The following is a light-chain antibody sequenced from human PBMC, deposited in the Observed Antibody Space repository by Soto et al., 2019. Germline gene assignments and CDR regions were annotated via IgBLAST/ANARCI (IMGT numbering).Light chain of an antibody. V-gene: IGLV2-23*01. CDR3: SSYAGSTTPYV. J-gene: IGLJ1*01. Sequence: QSVLTQPASVSGFPGQSSSISCTGTSSDVGAYNLVSWYQQHPGKAPKLMIYEDTKRPSGVSNRFSASKSGNTASLTISGLQAEDEADYYCSSYAGSTTPYVFGTGTKVTVL. CDR2: EDT. CDR1: SSDVGAYNL.